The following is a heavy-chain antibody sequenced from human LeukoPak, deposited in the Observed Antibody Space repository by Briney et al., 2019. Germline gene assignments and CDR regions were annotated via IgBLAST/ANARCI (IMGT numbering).Heavy chain of an antibody. CDR1: RCTLTELS. CDR3: ATGGMNLNLNLDY. CDR2: FDPEDGET. V-gene: IGHV1-24*01. D-gene: IGHD1-14*01. Sequence: ASVKVSCKVSRCTLTELSVHWVRQAPGKGLEWMGGFDPEDGETIYAQKFQGRVTMTEDTSTDTAYMELSSLRSEDTAVYYCATGGMNLNLNLDYWGQGTLVTVSS. J-gene: IGHJ4*02.